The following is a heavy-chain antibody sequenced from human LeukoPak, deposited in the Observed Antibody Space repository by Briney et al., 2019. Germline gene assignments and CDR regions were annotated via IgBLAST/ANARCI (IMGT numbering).Heavy chain of an antibody. J-gene: IGHJ6*02. D-gene: IGHD3-16*01. Sequence: HPGGSLRLSCAASGFTFSSYWMNWARQAPGKGLEWVASINHNGNVNYYVDSVKGRLTISRDNAKNSLYLQMSNLRAVDTAVYFCARGGGLDVWGQGATVTVSS. CDR3: ARGGGLDV. CDR1: GFTFSSYW. CDR2: INHNGNVN. V-gene: IGHV3-7*03.